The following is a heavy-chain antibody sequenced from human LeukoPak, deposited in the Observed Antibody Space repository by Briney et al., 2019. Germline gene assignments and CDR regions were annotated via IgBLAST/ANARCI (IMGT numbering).Heavy chain of an antibody. CDR2: ISGSGGST. CDR1: GFTFSSYA. Sequence: PGGSLRLSCAASGFTFSSYAMSWVRQAPGKGLEWVSAISGSGGSTYYADSVKGRFTISRDNSKNTLYLQMNSLRAEDTAVYYCAKALVRVNYYYYGMDVWGQGTTVTVSS. CDR3: AKALVRVNYYYYGMDV. V-gene: IGHV3-23*01. J-gene: IGHJ6*02. D-gene: IGHD3-10*02.